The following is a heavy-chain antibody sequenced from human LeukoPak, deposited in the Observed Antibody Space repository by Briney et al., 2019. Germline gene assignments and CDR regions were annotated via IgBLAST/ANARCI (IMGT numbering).Heavy chain of an antibody. Sequence: ASVKVSCKASGYTFTGYYMHWVRQAPGQGLEWMGWINPNSGGTNYAQKFQGRVTMTRDTSISTAYMELSRLRSDDTAVYYCARGPTYYYDSSGYYWGLYYFDYWGQGTLVTVSS. V-gene: IGHV1-2*02. CDR1: GYTFTGYY. D-gene: IGHD3-22*01. CDR2: INPNSGGT. CDR3: ARGPTYYYDSSGYYWGLYYFDY. J-gene: IGHJ4*02.